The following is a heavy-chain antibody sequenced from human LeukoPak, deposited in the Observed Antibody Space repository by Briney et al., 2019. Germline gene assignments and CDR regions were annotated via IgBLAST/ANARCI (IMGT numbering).Heavy chain of an antibody. CDR3: AKGLRSGSYYEVFDY. D-gene: IGHD1-26*01. CDR1: GFTFSSYA. J-gene: IGHJ4*02. CDR2: ISGSGGST. Sequence: PGGSLRLSCAASGFTFSSYAMSWVRQAPGKGLEWVSAISGSGGSTYYADSVKGRFTISRDNSKNTLYLQMNSLRAEDTAVYYCAKGLRSGSYYEVFDYWGQGTLVTVSS. V-gene: IGHV3-23*01.